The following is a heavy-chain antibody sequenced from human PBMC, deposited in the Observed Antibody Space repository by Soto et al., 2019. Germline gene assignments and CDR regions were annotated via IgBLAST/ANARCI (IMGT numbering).Heavy chain of an antibody. CDR3: AHRGAYSSSGYYYYYYGMDV. CDR1: GFSLSTSGLG. D-gene: IGHD6-6*01. CDR2: IYWNDDK. Sequence: SGPTLVNPTQTLTLTCTFSGFSLSTSGLGVGWIRQPPGKALEWLALIYWNDDKRYSPSLKSRLTITKDTSKNQVVLTMTNMDPVDTATYYCAHRGAYSSSGYYYYYYGMDVWGQGATVTVSS. J-gene: IGHJ6*02. V-gene: IGHV2-5*01.